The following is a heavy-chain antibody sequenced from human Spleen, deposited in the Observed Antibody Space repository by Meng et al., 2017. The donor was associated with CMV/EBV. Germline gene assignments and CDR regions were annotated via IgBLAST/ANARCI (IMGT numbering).Heavy chain of an antibody. J-gene: IGHJ6*02. D-gene: IGHD2-15*01. CDR1: GYNFTGYY. V-gene: IGHV1-2*02. CDR3: ARVKRYCTGGSCSSTGYYGMDV. Sequence: ASVKVSCKASGYNFTGYYMHWVRQATGQGLEWMGWINPNSGGTNYAQKFQGRVTLTGDTSITTAYMELSRLRSDDMAVYYCARVKRYCTGGSCSSTGYYGMDVWGQGTTVTVSS. CDR2: INPNSGGT.